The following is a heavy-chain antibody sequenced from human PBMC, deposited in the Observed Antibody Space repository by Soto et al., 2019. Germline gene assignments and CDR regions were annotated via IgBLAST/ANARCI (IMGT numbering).Heavy chain of an antibody. Sequence: GGSLRLSCAASGFTFSSYWMSWVRQAPGKGLEWAANIKQDGSEKYYVDSVKGRFTISRDNAKNSLYLQMNSLRAEGTAVYYCARGEFLGPDDYWGQGTLVTVSS. CDR1: GFTFSSYW. CDR3: ARGEFLGPDDY. V-gene: IGHV3-7*03. CDR2: IKQDGSEK. J-gene: IGHJ4*02.